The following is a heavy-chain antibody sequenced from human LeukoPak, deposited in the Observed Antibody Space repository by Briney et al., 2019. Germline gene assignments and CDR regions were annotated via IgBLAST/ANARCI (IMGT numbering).Heavy chain of an antibody. D-gene: IGHD3-3*01. CDR1: GFTLSSYG. CDR2: IRYDGSKK. Sequence: GGSLRLSCAAAGFTLSSYGLHWLRQAPGQGLEWVAFIRYDGSKKYYADSVKGRFTISRDNSKNTLYLQMNNLRAEDTAVYYCAKGDFWSGYYRVVDYGGQGTLVTVFS. CDR3: AKGDFWSGYYRVVDY. V-gene: IGHV3-30*02. J-gene: IGHJ4*02.